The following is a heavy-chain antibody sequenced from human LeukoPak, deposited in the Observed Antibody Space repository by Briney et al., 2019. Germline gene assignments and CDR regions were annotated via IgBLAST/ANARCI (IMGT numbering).Heavy chain of an antibody. J-gene: IGHJ4*02. V-gene: IGHV1-18*01. Sequence: ASVKVSCKASGYTFSSYGISWVRQAPGQGLEWMVWISAYNGNTNYRQKLQGRVTMTTDTSTSTAYMDLRSLRSDDTAIYYCARDSPDGSGTYYNDSPDYWGQGTLVTVSS. CDR3: ARDSPDGSGTYYNDSPDY. D-gene: IGHD3-10*01. CDR2: ISAYNGNT. CDR1: GYTFSSYG.